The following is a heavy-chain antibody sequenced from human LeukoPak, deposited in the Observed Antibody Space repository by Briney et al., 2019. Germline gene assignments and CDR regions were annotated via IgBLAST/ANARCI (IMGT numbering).Heavy chain of an antibody. Sequence: GGSLRLSCAASGFTFSSYAMSWVRQAPGKGLEWVSAISGSGGSTYYADSVKGRFTISRDNSKNTLYLQMNSLRAEDTAVYYCAKGGESYYDSSGCYSNFDYWGQGTLVTVSS. V-gene: IGHV3-23*01. CDR2: ISGSGGST. CDR1: GFTFSSYA. D-gene: IGHD3-22*01. J-gene: IGHJ4*02. CDR3: AKGGESYYDSSGCYSNFDY.